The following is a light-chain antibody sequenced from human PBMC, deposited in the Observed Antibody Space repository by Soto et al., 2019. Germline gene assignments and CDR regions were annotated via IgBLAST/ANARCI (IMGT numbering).Light chain of an antibody. CDR1: SSDVGGYNY. CDR2: DVS. V-gene: IGLV2-14*01. Sequence: QSALTQPASVSGSPGQSITISCTGTSSDVGGYNYVSWYQQHPGKAPKLMIYDVSNRPSGVSNRFSGSTSGNTASLTISGLQAEEEAADYCSSYTGSSTLLYVFGTGTKLTVL. CDR3: SSYTGSSTLLYV. J-gene: IGLJ1*01.